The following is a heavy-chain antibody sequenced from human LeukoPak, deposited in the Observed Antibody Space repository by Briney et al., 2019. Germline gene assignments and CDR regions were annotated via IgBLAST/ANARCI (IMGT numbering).Heavy chain of an antibody. CDR1: GFTFSSYA. D-gene: IGHD6-19*01. Sequence: GGSLRLSCAASGFTFSSYAMSWVRQAPGKGLEWVSAISGSGGSTYYADSVKGRFTISRDNSKNTLYLQMNSLRAEDTAVYYCARDPMHSSGWYYYYYYMDVWGKGTTVTVSS. CDR2: ISGSGGST. CDR3: ARDPMHSSGWYYYYYYMDV. V-gene: IGHV3-23*01. J-gene: IGHJ6*03.